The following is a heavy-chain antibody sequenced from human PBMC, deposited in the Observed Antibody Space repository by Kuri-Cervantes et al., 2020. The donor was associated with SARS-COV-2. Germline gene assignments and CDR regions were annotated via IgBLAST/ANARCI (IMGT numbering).Heavy chain of an antibody. Sequence: SETLSLTCTASGGTISSYYWSWIRQPAGKGLEWIGRIYTSGSTNYNPSLKSRVTMSVDTTKNQFSLNLSSVTAADTAVYYCARDDSRLEGYFDDWGQGTLVTVSS. CDR1: GGTISSYY. V-gene: IGHV4-4*07. J-gene: IGHJ4*02. D-gene: IGHD3-22*01. CDR2: IYTSGST. CDR3: ARDDSRLEGYFDD.